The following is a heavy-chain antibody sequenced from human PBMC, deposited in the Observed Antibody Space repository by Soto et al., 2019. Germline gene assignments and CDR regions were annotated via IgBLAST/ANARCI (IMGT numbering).Heavy chain of an antibody. CDR3: ARDVPRPEYSGYDPPADY. CDR2: ISAYNGNT. Sequence: GASVKVSCKASGYTFTSYGISWVRQAPGQGLEWMGWISAYNGNTNYAQKLQGRVTMTTDTSTSTAYMELRSLRSDDTAVYYCARDVPRPEYSGYDPPADYWGQGTLVTVSS. D-gene: IGHD5-12*01. CDR1: GYTFTSYG. J-gene: IGHJ4*02. V-gene: IGHV1-18*01.